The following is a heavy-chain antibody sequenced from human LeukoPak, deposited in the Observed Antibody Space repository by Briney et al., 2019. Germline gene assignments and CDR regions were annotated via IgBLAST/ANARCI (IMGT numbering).Heavy chain of an antibody. CDR3: AKDLGYGSGIDNWFDP. D-gene: IGHD3-10*01. Sequence: PGGSLRLSCAASGFTFSSYGMHWVRQAPGKGLELVAFIRYDGSNKYYADSVKGRFTISRDNSKNTLYLQMNSLRAEDTAVYYCAKDLGYGSGIDNWFDPWGQGTLVTVSS. J-gene: IGHJ5*02. CDR1: GFTFSSYG. V-gene: IGHV3-30*02. CDR2: IRYDGSNK.